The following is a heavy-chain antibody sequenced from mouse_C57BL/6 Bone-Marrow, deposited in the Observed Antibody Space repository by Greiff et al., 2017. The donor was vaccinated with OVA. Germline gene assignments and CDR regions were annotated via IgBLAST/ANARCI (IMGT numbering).Heavy chain of an antibody. CDR2: INPNNGGT. CDR1: GYTFTDYY. CDR3: ANGGSSWYFDV. D-gene: IGHD1-1*01. J-gene: IGHJ1*03. V-gene: IGHV1-26*01. Sequence: VQLQQSGPELVKPGASVKISCKASGYTFTDYYMNWVKQSHGKSLEWIGDINPNNGGTSYNQKFKGKATLTVDKSSSTAYMELRSLTSEDSAVYYCANGGSSWYFDVWGTGTTVTVSS.